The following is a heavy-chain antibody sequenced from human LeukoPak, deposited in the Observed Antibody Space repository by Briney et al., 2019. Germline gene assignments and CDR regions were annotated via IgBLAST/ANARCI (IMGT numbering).Heavy chain of an antibody. CDR3: ARDLDAFDI. Sequence: SETLSLTCTVSGGSISSYYWSWIRQPPGKGLEWIGYIYYSGSTNYNPSLKSRATISVDTSKNQFSLKLSSVTAADTAVYYCARDLDAFDIWGQGTMVTVSS. CDR2: IYYSGST. J-gene: IGHJ3*02. V-gene: IGHV4-59*01. CDR1: GGSISSYY.